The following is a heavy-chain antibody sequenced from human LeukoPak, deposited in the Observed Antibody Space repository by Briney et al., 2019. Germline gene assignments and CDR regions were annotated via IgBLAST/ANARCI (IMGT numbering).Heavy chain of an antibody. V-gene: IGHV1-8*03. CDR2: MNPNSGNT. Sequence: ASVKVSCKASGYTFTSYDINWVRQATGQGLEWMGWMNPNSGNTGYAQKFQGRVTITADKSTSTVYMELSSLRCEDTAVYYCASGISDRGFRGDYWGQGTLVTVSS. J-gene: IGHJ4*02. CDR3: ASGISDRGFRGDY. D-gene: IGHD3-10*01. CDR1: GYTFTSYD.